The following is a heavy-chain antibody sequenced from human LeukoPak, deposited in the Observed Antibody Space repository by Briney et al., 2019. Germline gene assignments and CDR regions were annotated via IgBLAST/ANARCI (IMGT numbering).Heavy chain of an antibody. CDR2: ISYDGSNK. CDR1: GFTFGSYA. D-gene: IGHD4-17*01. CDR3: ARDQGYGDFTGAFDI. V-gene: IGHV3-30-3*01. Sequence: PGRSLRLSCAASGFTFGSYAMHWVRQAPGKGLEWVAGISYDGSNKYYADSVKGRFTISRDNSKNTLYLQMNSLRAEDTAVYYCARDQGYGDFTGAFDIWGQGTMVTVSS. J-gene: IGHJ3*02.